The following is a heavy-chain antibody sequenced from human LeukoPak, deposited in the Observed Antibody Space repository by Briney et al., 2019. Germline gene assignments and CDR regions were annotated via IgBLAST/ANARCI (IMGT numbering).Heavy chain of an antibody. CDR1: GYTFTSYA. CDR2: INTNTGNP. J-gene: IGHJ4*02. D-gene: IGHD3-3*01. V-gene: IGHV7-4-1*02. CDR3: ARDPRGDHTYYDFWSGYFNHFDY. Sequence: ASVKVSCKASGYTFTSYAMNWARQAPGQGLEWMGWINTNTGNPTYAQGFTGRFVFSLDTSVSTAYLQISSLKAEDTAVYYCARDPRGDHTYYDFWSGYFNHFDYWGQGTLVTVSS.